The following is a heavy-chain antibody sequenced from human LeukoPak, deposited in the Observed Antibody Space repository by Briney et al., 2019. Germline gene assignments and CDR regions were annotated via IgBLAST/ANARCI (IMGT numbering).Heavy chain of an antibody. D-gene: IGHD3-22*01. V-gene: IGHV5-51*01. CDR1: GYSFTRYW. CDR2: IYPGDSDA. J-gene: IGHJ4*02. Sequence: GESLKISCKGSGYSFTRYWIGWVRQMPGRGLEWVGIIYPGDSDARYSPSFQGQVTISVDKSISTAYLQWSSLKASDTAMYFCARGYYYFDHWGQGTLVTVSS. CDR3: ARGYYYFDH.